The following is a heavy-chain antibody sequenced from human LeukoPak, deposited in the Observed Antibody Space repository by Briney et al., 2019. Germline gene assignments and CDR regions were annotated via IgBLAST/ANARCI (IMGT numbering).Heavy chain of an antibody. CDR2: INHSGST. V-gene: IGHV4-34*01. CDR3: ARASRLSSSSAV. CDR1: GGSFSGYY. Sequence: SQTLSLTCAVYGGSFSGYYWSWIRQPPGKGLEWIGEINHSGSTNYNPSLKSRVTISVDTSKNQFSLKLSSVTAADTAVYYCARASRLSSSSAVWGQGTLVTVSS. D-gene: IGHD6-13*01. J-gene: IGHJ4*02.